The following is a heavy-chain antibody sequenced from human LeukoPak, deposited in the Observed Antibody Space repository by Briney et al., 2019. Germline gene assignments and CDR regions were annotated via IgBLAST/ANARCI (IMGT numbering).Heavy chain of an antibody. CDR3: ARFGVAVTAMVTSFDF. CDR2: MYYSGSS. V-gene: IGHV4-59*01. D-gene: IGHD5-18*01. J-gene: IGHJ4*02. Sequence: SETLSLTCAVYGGSFSGYYWSWIRQPPGMGLEWIGYMYYSGSSNYNPSLKSRVTISLDTSKNQFSLRLKSVTAADTAVYYCARFGVAVTAMVTSFDFWGQGTLVTVSS. CDR1: GGSFSGYY.